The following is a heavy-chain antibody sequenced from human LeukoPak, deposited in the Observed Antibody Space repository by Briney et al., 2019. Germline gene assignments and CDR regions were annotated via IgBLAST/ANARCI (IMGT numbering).Heavy chain of an antibody. Sequence: GGSLRLSCAASGFTFSSYAMSWVRQAPGKGLEWVSGISGSGGSTYYADSVKGRFTISRDNSKKTLYLQMNSLRAEDTAVYYCARQLRSPYYFDYWGQGTLVTVSS. CDR1: GFTFSSYA. V-gene: IGHV3-23*01. D-gene: IGHD4-17*01. CDR2: ISGSGGST. CDR3: ARQLRSPYYFDY. J-gene: IGHJ4*02.